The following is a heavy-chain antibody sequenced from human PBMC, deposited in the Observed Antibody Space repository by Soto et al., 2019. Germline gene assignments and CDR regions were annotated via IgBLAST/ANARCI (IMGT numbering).Heavy chain of an antibody. J-gene: IGHJ4*02. Sequence: GGSLRLSCTASGFTFGRYSMNWVRQAPGKGLEWLSYISTSGSPTYYADSVRGRFTISRDNSKNSLYLQMNSLRDEDTAVYYCGRDAGKVVDCWGQGTLVTVSS. CDR3: GRDAGKVVDC. D-gene: IGHD3-10*01. CDR1: GFTFGRYS. CDR2: ISTSGSPT. V-gene: IGHV3-48*02.